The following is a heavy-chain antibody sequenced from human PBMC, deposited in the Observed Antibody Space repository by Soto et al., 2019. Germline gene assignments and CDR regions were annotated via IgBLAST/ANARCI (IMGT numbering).Heavy chain of an antibody. D-gene: IGHD1-26*01. Sequence: PGESLKISCKGSGYSFTSYWIGWVRQMPGKGLEWMGIIYPGDSDTRYSPSFQGQVTISADKSISTAYLQWSSLKASGTAMYYCARLVGATTMGYYGMDVWGQGTTVTVSS. CDR2: IYPGDSDT. V-gene: IGHV5-51*01. CDR3: ARLVGATTMGYYGMDV. CDR1: GYSFTSYW. J-gene: IGHJ6*02.